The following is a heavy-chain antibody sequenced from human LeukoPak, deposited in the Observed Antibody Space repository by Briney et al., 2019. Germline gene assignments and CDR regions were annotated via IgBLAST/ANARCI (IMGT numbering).Heavy chain of an antibody. D-gene: IGHD3-10*01. CDR1: GFTFSSYG. CDR3: ANVLLWFGELSFGDY. V-gene: IGHV3-30*18. Sequence: GGSLRLSCAASGFTFSSYGMHWVRQAPGKGLEGVAVISYDGSNKYYADSVKGRFTISRDNSKNTLYLQMNSLRAEDTAVYYCANVLLWFGELSFGDYWGQGTLVTVSS. CDR2: ISYDGSNK. J-gene: IGHJ4*02.